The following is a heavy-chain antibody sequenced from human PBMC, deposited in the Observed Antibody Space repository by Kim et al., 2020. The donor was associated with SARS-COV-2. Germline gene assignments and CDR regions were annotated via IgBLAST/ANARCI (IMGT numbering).Heavy chain of an antibody. CDR3: ARRRRDGQNYFDF. J-gene: IGHJ4*02. CDR1: GGSISSSSYY. V-gene: IGHV4-39*07. CDR2: IYYSGST. D-gene: IGHD3-10*01. Sequence: SETLSLTCTVSGGSISSSSYYWGWIRQPPGKGLEWIGNIYYSGSTYYNPSLKSRVTISVDTSKNQFSLRLNSVTAADTAVYYCARRRRDGQNYFDFWGLGTLGTVSS.